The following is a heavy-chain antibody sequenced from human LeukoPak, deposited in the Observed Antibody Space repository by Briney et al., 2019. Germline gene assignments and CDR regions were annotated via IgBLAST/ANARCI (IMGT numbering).Heavy chain of an antibody. J-gene: IGHJ5*02. V-gene: IGHV1-2*02. CDR1: GYTFTDCY. Sequence: ASVKVSCKASGYTFTDCYIHWVRQAPGQGLEWMGWINPNSGGTDYAQEFQGRLTLTRDTSITTAYMELSRLRSDDTAVYYCARDLPPVFCSGGGCYSQPYTNSWFDPWGQGTLVTVSS. CDR3: ARDLPPVFCSGGGCYSQPYTNSWFDP. D-gene: IGHD2-15*01. CDR2: INPNSGGT.